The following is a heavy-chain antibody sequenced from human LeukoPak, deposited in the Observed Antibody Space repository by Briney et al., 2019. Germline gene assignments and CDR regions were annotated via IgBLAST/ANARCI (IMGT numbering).Heavy chain of an antibody. J-gene: IGHJ3*02. CDR2: ISYIGST. V-gene: IGHV4-59*11. D-gene: IGHD4-17*01. Sequence: SETLSLTCTVSGGSFSSHYWSWIRQPPGKGLEWIGYISYIGSTNYNPSLKSRVTISVDTSKKQFSLKLSSVTAADTAVYYCARDPTTVTKGFDIWGQGTMVTVSS. CDR1: GGSFSSHY. CDR3: ARDPTTVTKGFDI.